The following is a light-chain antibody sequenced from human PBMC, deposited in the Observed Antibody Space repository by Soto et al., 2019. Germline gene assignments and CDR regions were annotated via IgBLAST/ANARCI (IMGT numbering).Light chain of an antibody. Sequence: EVVMTQSPDTLSVSPGERATLSCRASQSVSSNLAWYQQKLGQAPRLLIYGASTRATGIPDRFSGSGSGTDFTLTISRLEPEDFAVYYCQQYNNWPRTFGQGTTVDIK. CDR2: GAS. V-gene: IGKV3D-15*01. CDR1: QSVSSN. CDR3: QQYNNWPRT. J-gene: IGKJ1*01.